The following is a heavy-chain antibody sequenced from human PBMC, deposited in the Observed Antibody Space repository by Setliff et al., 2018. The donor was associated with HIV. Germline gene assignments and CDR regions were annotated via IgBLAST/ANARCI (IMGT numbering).Heavy chain of an antibody. CDR3: ARGYYGSRRYSGWFDP. D-gene: IGHD3-10*01. Sequence: SETLSLTCTVSGGSISSYYWSWIRQPPGKGLEWIGYIYYSGSTNYNPSLKSRVTISIDKSKKQFSLKLSSVTAADTAVYYCARGYYGSRRYSGWFDPWGQGTLVTVSS. CDR1: GGSISSYY. V-gene: IGHV4-59*01. CDR2: IYYSGST. J-gene: IGHJ5*02.